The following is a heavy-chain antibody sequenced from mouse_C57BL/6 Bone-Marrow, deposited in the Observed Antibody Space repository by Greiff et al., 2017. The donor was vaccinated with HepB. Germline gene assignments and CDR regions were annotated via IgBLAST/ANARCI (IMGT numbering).Heavy chain of an antibody. CDR3: TTDYSNFCCDY. D-gene: IGHD2-5*01. CDR2: IDPENGDT. CDR1: GFNIKDDY. J-gene: IGHJ2*01. V-gene: IGHV14-4*01. Sequence: EVKLQQSGAELVRPGASVKLSCTASGFNIKDDYMHWVKQRPEQGLEWIGWIDPENGDTEYASKFQGKATITADTSSNTAYLQLSSLTSEDTAVYYCTTDYSNFCCDYWGQGTTLTVSS.